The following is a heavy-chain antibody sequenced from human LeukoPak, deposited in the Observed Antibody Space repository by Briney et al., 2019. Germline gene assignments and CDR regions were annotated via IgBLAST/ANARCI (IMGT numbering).Heavy chain of an antibody. Sequence: GESLKISCKGSGYSFTSYWIGWVRQMPGKGLEWMGIIYPGDSDTRCSPSFQGQVTISADKSISTAYLQWSSLKASDTAMYYCARRGTATVTTDYFDYWGQGTLVTVSS. CDR2: IYPGDSDT. CDR1: GYSFTSYW. J-gene: IGHJ4*02. D-gene: IGHD4-17*01. CDR3: ARRGTATVTTDYFDY. V-gene: IGHV5-51*01.